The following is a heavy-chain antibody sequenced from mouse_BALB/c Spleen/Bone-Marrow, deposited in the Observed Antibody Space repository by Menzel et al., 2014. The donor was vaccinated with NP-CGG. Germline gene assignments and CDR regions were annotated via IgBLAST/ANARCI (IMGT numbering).Heavy chain of an antibody. D-gene: IGHD2-14*01. J-gene: IGHJ3*01. CDR1: GYSFTGYN. V-gene: IGHV1S135*01. CDR2: IDPYNGDT. CDR3: ARGGYDVGTFAY. Sequence: VQLQQSGPELEKPGASVNISCKASGYSFTGYNMNWVKQTNGKSLEWIGNIDPYNGDTRYSQKFKGKATLTVDKSSSTSYMQLKSLTSEDSAVYYCARGGYDVGTFAYWGQGTLVTVSA.